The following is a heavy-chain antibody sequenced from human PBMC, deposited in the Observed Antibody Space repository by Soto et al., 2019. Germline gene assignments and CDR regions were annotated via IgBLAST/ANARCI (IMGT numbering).Heavy chain of an antibody. Sequence: QVQLVQSGAEMKKPGSSVKVSCKASGGTFSSYAISWVRQAPGQGLEWMGGIIPIFGTGNYAQKFQGRVTITADESTSTAYMELSSMRSEDTAVYYCARARTSSCPVGCWFDPWGQGTLVTVSS. V-gene: IGHV1-69*12. J-gene: IGHJ5*02. D-gene: IGHD2-15*01. CDR2: IIPIFGTG. CDR3: ARARTSSCPVGCWFDP. CDR1: GGTFSSYA.